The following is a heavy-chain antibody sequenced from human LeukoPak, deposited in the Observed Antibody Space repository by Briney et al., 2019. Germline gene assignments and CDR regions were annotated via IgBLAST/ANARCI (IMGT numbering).Heavy chain of an antibody. CDR3: ARGGTYFDY. V-gene: IGHV7-4-1*02. J-gene: IGHJ4*02. D-gene: IGHD1-26*01. Sequence: ASVKVSCKASGYTLTNYAINWVRQAPGQGLEWKGRINTNTGNPTYAQGFTGRFVFSLDTSVSAAYLQISSLKAEDTAVYHCARGGTYFDYWGQGTLITVSS. CDR2: INTNTGNP. CDR1: GYTLTNYA.